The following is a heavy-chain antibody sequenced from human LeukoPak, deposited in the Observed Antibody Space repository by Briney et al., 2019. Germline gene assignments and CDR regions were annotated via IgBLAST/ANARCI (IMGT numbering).Heavy chain of an antibody. V-gene: IGHV3-33*01. Sequence: GGSLRLSCGASGFTFSSYGMHWVRQAPGKGLEWVAVIWYDGSNKYYADSVKGRFTISRDNSKNTLYLQMNSLRAEDTAVYYCARAGGAHIVVVPAEADYWGQGTLVTVSS. J-gene: IGHJ4*02. CDR2: IWYDGSNK. D-gene: IGHD2-2*01. CDR3: ARAGGAHIVVVPAEADY. CDR1: GFTFSSYG.